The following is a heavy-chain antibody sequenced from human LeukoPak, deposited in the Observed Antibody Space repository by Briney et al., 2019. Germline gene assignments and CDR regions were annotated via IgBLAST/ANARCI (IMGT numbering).Heavy chain of an antibody. Sequence: ASVKVSCKASGGTFSSYAISWVRQAPGQGLEWMGGIIPIFGTANYAQKFQGRVTITTDESTSTAYMELSSLRSEDTAVYYCVRERGHSYGRGSWFDPWGQGTLVTVSS. D-gene: IGHD5-18*01. CDR1: GGTFSSYA. V-gene: IGHV1-69*05. J-gene: IGHJ5*02. CDR3: VRERGHSYGRGSWFDP. CDR2: IIPIFGTA.